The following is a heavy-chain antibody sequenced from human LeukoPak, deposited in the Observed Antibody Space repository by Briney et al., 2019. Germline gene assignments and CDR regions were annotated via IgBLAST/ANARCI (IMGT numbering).Heavy chain of an antibody. V-gene: IGHV3-7*01. CDR2: INQDGGEK. D-gene: IGHD2-2*01. CDR1: GFTFSNSW. Sequence: PGGSLRLSCAVSGFTFSNSWMTWVRQAPGKGLEWVANINQDGGEKYYVDSVKGRLTISRDNAKNSLYLQMNSLRAEDTAAYHCATGRSCTTCYLPDYWGQGTLVTVSS. J-gene: IGHJ4*02. CDR3: ATGRSCTTCYLPDY.